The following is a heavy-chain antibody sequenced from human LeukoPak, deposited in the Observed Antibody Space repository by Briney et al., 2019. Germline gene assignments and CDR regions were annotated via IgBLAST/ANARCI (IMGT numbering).Heavy chain of an antibody. V-gene: IGHV1-69*02. CDR1: GGTFSSYT. Sequence: SVKVSCKASGGTFSSYTISWVRQAPGQGLEWMGRIIPILGIANYAQKFHGRVTITADKSTSTAYMELSSLRSEDTAVYYCARQYCSGGSCYHIPLDYWGQGTLVTVSS. CDR3: ARQYCSGGSCYHIPLDY. D-gene: IGHD2-15*01. CDR2: IIPILGIA. J-gene: IGHJ4*02.